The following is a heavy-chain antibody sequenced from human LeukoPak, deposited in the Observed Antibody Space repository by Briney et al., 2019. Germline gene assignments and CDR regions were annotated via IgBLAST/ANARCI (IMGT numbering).Heavy chain of an antibody. CDR3: ARRPPGGVYYFEY. CDR2: SYYRGST. J-gene: IGHJ4*02. CDR1: GGSISGYY. Sequence: PSETLSLTCTVSGGSISGYYWSWILQPPGKGLEWIGYSYYRGSTNYNPSLKSRVTISVDTSKNQFSLKMSSVTAADTAVYYCARRPPGGVYYFEYWGQGTLVTVSS. V-gene: IGHV4-59*01. D-gene: IGHD2-8*01.